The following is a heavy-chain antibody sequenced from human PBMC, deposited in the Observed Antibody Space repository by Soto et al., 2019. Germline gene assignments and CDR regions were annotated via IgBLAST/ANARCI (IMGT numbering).Heavy chain of an antibody. Sequence: GGSLRLSCAASGSTFSSYWMHWVRQVPGKGMEWVSKIDTDGRMTDYADSVKGRFTVSRDNAKNSLYLQMNNLRVEDTAVYHCGSLSAPVDYWGQGALVTVSS. D-gene: IGHD2-2*01. CDR1: GSTFSSYW. CDR3: GSLSAPVDY. CDR2: IDTDGRMT. J-gene: IGHJ4*02. V-gene: IGHV3-74*01.